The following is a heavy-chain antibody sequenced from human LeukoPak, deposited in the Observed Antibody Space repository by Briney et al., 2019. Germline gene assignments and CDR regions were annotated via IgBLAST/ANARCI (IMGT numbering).Heavy chain of an antibody. J-gene: IGHJ4*02. Sequence: GGSLRLSCAGSGFTFSSYSMNWVRQAPGKGLEWVSYIDGTSRTIYYADSVKGRFTISRDNAKNSLYLQMNSLRDEDTAVYYCARGPYSSNWYVDYWGQGTLVTVAS. D-gene: IGHD6-13*01. V-gene: IGHV3-48*02. CDR1: GFTFSSYS. CDR3: ARGPYSSNWYVDY. CDR2: IDGTSRTI.